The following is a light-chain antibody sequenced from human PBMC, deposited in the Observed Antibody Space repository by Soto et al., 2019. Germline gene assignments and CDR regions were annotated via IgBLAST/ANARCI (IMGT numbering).Light chain of an antibody. Sequence: QSALTQPASVSGSPGQSITISCTGTSSDVGSYNLVSWYQQYPGKAPKLMIYQGTEQPSGVSNRFSGSKSGNTASLTISGLQAEDEADYYCCSYAGSNTYVFGTGTKLTVL. CDR2: QGT. CDR3: CSYAGSNTYV. CDR1: SSDVGSYNL. J-gene: IGLJ1*01. V-gene: IGLV2-23*01.